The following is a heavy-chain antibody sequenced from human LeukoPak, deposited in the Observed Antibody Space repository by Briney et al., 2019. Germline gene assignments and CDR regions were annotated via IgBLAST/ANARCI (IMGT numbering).Heavy chain of an antibody. V-gene: IGHV3-30-3*01. CDR1: GFTFSSYA. D-gene: IGHD3-10*01. CDR3: AKDSGELLL. Sequence: GGSLRLSCAASGFTFSSYAMHWVRQAPGKGLEWVAVISYDGSNKYYADSVKGRFTISRDNSKNTLYLQMNSLRAEDTAVYYCAKDSGELLLRGQRTLVTVYS. CDR2: ISYDGSNK. J-gene: IGHJ4*02.